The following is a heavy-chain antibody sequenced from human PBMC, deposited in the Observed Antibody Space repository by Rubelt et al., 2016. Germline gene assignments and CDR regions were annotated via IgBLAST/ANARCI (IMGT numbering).Heavy chain of an antibody. CDR2: ISGSGGST. CDR1: GFTFSSYA. CDR3: ARDLAALGEEY. D-gene: IGHD3-16*01. Sequence: EVQLLESGGGLVQPGGSLRLSCAASGFTFSSYAMSWVRQAPGKGLEWVSGISGSGGSTYYADSVKGRFTISRDNSKNSLYLQMDSLRVDDTAVYYCARDLAALGEEYWGQGTVVTVSS. J-gene: IGHJ4*02. V-gene: IGHV3-23*01.